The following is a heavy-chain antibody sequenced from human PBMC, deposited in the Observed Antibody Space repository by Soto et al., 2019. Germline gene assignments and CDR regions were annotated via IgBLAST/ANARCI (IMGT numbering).Heavy chain of an antibody. J-gene: IGHJ4*02. CDR1: GFTFSNYI. V-gene: IGHV3-30-3*01. CDR2: ILHDGNNK. Sequence: QVQLVESGGGVVQPGRSLRLSCAASGFTFSNYIMYWVRQAPGKGLEWVAIILHDGNNKYYADSVKGRFTISRDNSKNTLYLQMNSLRTEDTAIYYCARDDEGGSYCDLGYWGQGTLVTVSS. CDR3: ARDDEGGSYCDLGY. D-gene: IGHD3-10*01.